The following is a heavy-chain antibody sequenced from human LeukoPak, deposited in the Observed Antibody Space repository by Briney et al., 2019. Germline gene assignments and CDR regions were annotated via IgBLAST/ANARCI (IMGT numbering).Heavy chain of an antibody. Sequence: GESLKISCTGSQYMFTSYWIGWVRQMPGKGLEWMGIINPDDSDTRYSPSFQGQVTFSADKSIRTAYLQWSSLKASDTAMYYCARQENYHDSGSYYNSPYFFDYWGQGTLLTVSS. V-gene: IGHV5-51*01. CDR3: ARQENYHDSGSYYNSPYFFDY. D-gene: IGHD3-10*01. CDR1: QYMFTSYW. J-gene: IGHJ4*02. CDR2: INPDDSDT.